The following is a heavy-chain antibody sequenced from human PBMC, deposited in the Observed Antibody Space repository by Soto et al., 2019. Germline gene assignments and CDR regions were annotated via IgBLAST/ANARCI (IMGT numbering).Heavy chain of an antibody. CDR3: ARDFLDIVVVPAAIGY. CDR2: ISAYNGNT. J-gene: IGHJ4*02. CDR1: GYTFTSYG. V-gene: IGHV1-18*04. Sequence: QVQLVQSGAEVKKPGASVKVSCKASGYTFTSYGISWVRQAPGQGLEWMGWISAYNGNTNYAQKLQGRVTMTTDTPTSTAYVELRSLRSDDTAVYYCARDFLDIVVVPAAIGYWGQGTLVTVSS. D-gene: IGHD2-2*03.